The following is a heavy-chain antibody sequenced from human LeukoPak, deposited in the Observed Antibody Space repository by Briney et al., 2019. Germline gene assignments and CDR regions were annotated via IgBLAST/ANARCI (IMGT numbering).Heavy chain of an antibody. J-gene: IGHJ4*02. V-gene: IGHV3-11*01. CDR3: ASSSYDSSGYYPDY. D-gene: IGHD3-22*01. CDR1: GFTFSDYY. CDR2: ISSSGSTI. Sequence: SGGSLRLSCAASGFTFSDYYMSWIRQAPGKGLEWVSYISSSGSTIYYADSVKGRFTISRDNAKNSLYLQMNSLRAEDTAVYYCASSSYDSSGYYPDYWGQGTLVTVFS.